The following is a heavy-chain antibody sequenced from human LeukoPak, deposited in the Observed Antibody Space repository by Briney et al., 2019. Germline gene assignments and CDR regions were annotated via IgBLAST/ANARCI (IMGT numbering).Heavy chain of an antibody. V-gene: IGHV4-38-2*02. CDR3: ARSEINDYNRY. D-gene: IGHD3-16*01. CDR1: GYSIRSGYE. CDR2: ISYSGST. J-gene: IGHJ4*02. Sequence: SETLSLTCTVSGYSIRSGYEWAWIRQTPGKGLEWMGSISYSGSTYDNPSLRSRVTMSVDTSKNQFSLNMRPVTAADTARYYCARSEINDYNRYWGQGILVIVSS.